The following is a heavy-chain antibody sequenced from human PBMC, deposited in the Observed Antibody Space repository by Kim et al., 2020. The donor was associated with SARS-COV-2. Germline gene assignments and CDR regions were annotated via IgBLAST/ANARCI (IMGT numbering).Heavy chain of an antibody. Sequence: ASVKVSCKASGYTFTSYYMHWVRQAPGQGLEWMGIINPSGGSTSYAQKFQGRVTMTRDTSTSTVYMELSSLRSEDTAVYYCARDWQYPRTVTTPTFEPWGQGTLVTVSS. D-gene: IGHD4-17*01. CDR1: GYTFTSYY. J-gene: IGHJ5*02. CDR3: ARDWQYPRTVTTPTFEP. V-gene: IGHV1-46*01. CDR2: INPSGGST.